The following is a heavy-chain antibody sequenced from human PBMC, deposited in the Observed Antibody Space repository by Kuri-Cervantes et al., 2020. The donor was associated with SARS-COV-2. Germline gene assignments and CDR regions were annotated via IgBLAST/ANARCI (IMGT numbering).Heavy chain of an antibody. Sequence: GGSLRLSCAASGFTLDSYWMTWFRQAPGQGLEWVANINKDANKIHYVDSVKGRFTISRDNARNSLFLQMDSLRAEDSAVYYCARAWGRFFWSGDGVAVWGKGTTVTVSS. V-gene: IGHV3-7*01. CDR2: INKDANKI. CDR1: GFTLDSYW. D-gene: IGHD3-3*01. J-gene: IGHJ6*04. CDR3: ARAWGRFFWSGDGVAV.